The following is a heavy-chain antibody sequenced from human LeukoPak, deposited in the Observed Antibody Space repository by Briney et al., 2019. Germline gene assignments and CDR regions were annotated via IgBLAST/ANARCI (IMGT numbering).Heavy chain of an antibody. Sequence: GRSLRLSCAASGFTFSSYGMHWVRQAPGKGLEWVAVIRYDGSNKYYADSVKGRFTISRDNSKNTLYLQMNSLRAEDTAVYYCARADYRDYWYFDLWGRGTLVTVSS. V-gene: IGHV3-33*01. CDR1: GFTFSSYG. CDR2: IRYDGSNK. CDR3: ARADYRDYWYFDL. D-gene: IGHD4-17*01. J-gene: IGHJ2*01.